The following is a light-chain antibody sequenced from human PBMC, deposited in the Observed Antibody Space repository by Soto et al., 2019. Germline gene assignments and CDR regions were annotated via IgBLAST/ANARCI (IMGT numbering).Light chain of an antibody. CDR1: QSILTY. J-gene: IGKJ1*01. CDR2: AAS. V-gene: IGKV1-39*01. CDR3: QQSYSTPRT. Sequence: DIQMTQSPSSLSASVGDRVTITCRTSQSILTYLNWYQQKPGKAPKLLIYAASILQSGVSSRFSGSGSGTDFTLTISSLQPEEFATYYCQQSYSTPRTFGQGTKVDSK.